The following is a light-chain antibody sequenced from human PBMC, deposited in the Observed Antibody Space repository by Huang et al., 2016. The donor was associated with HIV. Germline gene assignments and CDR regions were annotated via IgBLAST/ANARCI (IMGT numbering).Light chain of an antibody. J-gene: IGKJ1*01. V-gene: IGKV4-1*01. CDR1: QSLLFRSKNKNY. Sequence: DIVLTQSPDFLAVSLGGRATISCVSSQSLLFRSKNKNYRAWYHKKPGQPPKLLNHLAATRESGVPDRFSGSGSGTGFTLIISSLQAEDVAVYYCQQYYSAPWTFGQGTKVEIK. CDR3: QQYYSAPWT. CDR2: LAA.